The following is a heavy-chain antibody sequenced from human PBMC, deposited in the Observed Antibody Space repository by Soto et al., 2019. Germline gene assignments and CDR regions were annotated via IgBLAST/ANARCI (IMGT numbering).Heavy chain of an antibody. D-gene: IGHD6-19*01. CDR2: INHSGST. J-gene: IGHJ5*02. Sequence: SETLSLTCAVYGGSFSGYYWSWIRQPPGKGLEWIGEINHSGSTNYNPSLKSRVTISVDTSKNQFSLKLSSVTAADTAVYYCARAAPLSSGYWFDPWGQGTLVTVSS. V-gene: IGHV4-34*01. CDR1: GGSFSGYY. CDR3: ARAAPLSSGYWFDP.